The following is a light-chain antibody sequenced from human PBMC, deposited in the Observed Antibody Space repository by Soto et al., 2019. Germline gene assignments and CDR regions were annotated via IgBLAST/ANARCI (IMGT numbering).Light chain of an antibody. Sequence: DIVMTQSPDSLAVSLGERATINCKSSQSVLYSSNNKNYLAWYQQKPGQPPKLLIYWASTRESGVPDRFSGSGSGTDFTLTISSLQAEDVAVYYCQQYYSNSPDFGPGTKVDIK. J-gene: IGKJ3*01. V-gene: IGKV4-1*01. CDR3: QQYYSNSPD. CDR1: QSVLYSSNNKNY. CDR2: WAS.